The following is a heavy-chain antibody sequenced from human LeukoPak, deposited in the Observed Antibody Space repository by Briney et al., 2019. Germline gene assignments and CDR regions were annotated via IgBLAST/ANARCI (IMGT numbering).Heavy chain of an antibody. CDR2: VGSNGGNT. Sequence: QSGGSLRLSCSASGFSFSTYAMHGVRQAPGKGLEYVSAVGSNGGNTYYADSVKGRFTISRDNYKNTLYLQMSSLRGEDTAVYYCTYDVSGSYPENWGQGTLVTVSS. D-gene: IGHD1-26*01. V-gene: IGHV3-64D*06. J-gene: IGHJ4*02. CDR3: TYDVSGSYPEN. CDR1: GFSFSTYA.